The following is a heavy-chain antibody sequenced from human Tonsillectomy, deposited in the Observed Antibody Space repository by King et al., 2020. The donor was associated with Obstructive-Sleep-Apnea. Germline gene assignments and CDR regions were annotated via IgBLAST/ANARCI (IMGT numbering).Heavy chain of an antibody. CDR3: GRENYFGLDA. CDR1: GFSFTRWW. CDR2: LNSEETSI. J-gene: IGHJ6*02. Sequence: VQLVESGGGLVQPGGSLRLSCAASGFSFTRWWMNWVRQAPGKGLVWVSRLNSEETSITYGDSGKGRFTISRDNAKNTLYLQMNSLRVEDTAVYYCGRENYFGLDAWGHGTTVTVSS. V-gene: IGHV3-74*01.